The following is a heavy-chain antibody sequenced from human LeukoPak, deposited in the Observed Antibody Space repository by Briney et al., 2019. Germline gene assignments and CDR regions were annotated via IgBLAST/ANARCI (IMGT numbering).Heavy chain of an antibody. CDR1: GGTFSSYA. CDR3: ARDPGGTWGWFHFDY. J-gene: IGHJ4*02. CDR2: IIPIFGTA. Sequence: SVKVSCKASGGTFSSYAINWVRQAPGQGLEWMGRIIPIFGTANYAQKFQGRVTITTDESTSTAYMELSSLRSEDTAVYYCARDPGGTWGWFHFDYWGQGTLVTVSS. D-gene: IGHD2-15*01. V-gene: IGHV1-69*05.